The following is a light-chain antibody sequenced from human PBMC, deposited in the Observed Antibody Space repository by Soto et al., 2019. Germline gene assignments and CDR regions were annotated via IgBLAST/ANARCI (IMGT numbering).Light chain of an antibody. CDR3: QQYNAYSSWT. J-gene: IGKJ1*01. V-gene: IGKV1-5*01. CDR2: DAS. CDR1: QSISTW. Sequence: DIQMTQSPSTLSASVGDRVTITCRASQSISTWLAWYQQKPGKAPKPLIYDASNLQGGVPSRFSGSGAGTEFTLTISSLQPDDFATYYCQQYNAYSSWTFGQGTKVDIK.